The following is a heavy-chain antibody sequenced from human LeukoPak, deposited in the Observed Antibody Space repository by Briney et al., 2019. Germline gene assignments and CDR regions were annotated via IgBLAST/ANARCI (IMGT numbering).Heavy chain of an antibody. J-gene: IGHJ4*02. CDR1: GFTFSSYA. V-gene: IGHV3-21*01. CDR3: ARDLLGWELHYFDY. CDR2: ISGSSSYI. Sequence: PGGSLRLSCAASGFTFSSYAMSWVRQAPGKGLEWVSSISGSSSYIYYANSVKGRFSISRDNAKNSLYLQMNSLRAEDTAEYYCARDLLGWELHYFDYWGQGTLVTVSS. D-gene: IGHD1-26*01.